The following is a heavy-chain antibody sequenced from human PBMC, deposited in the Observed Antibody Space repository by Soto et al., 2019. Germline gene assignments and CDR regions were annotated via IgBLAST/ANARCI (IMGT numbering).Heavy chain of an antibody. V-gene: IGHV3-21*06. Sequence: PGGSLRLSCGASGFTFSSYGMNWVRQTPGKGLEWVSSISSSSTYISYADSLKGRFTISRDNAKNSLYLHMRSLRADDTAVYFCARDPPGLAAGHHFDHWGPGTLVT. D-gene: IGHD2-8*02. CDR2: ISSSSTYI. CDR1: GFTFSSYG. CDR3: ARDPPGLAAGHHFDH. J-gene: IGHJ4*02.